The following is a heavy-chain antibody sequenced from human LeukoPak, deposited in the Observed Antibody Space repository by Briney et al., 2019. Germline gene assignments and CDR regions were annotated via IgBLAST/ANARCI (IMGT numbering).Heavy chain of an antibody. CDR1: GYSFTDYW. V-gene: IGHV5-51*01. D-gene: IGHD4-17*01. CDR2: IYPGDSDT. CDR3: ARLYDDYAFFQP. Sequence: GSLKISCKGSGYSFTDYWIGWVRQTPGKGLELMGIIYPGDSDTKYSPSFQGRVTISADKSISTAYLQWSSLKASDTAMFYCARLYDDYAFFQPWGRGTLVTVAP. J-gene: IGHJ1*01.